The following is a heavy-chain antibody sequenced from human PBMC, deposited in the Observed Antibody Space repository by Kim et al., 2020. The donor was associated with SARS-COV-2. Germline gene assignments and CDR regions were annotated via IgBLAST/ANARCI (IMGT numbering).Heavy chain of an antibody. CDR3: AREIQPSTFSQLGKFKYGMDV. D-gene: IGHD6-6*01. Sequence: GGSLRLPCAASGFTFSSYSMNWVRQAPGKGLEWVSSISSSSSYRYYADSVKGRFTISRDNAKNSLYLQMNSLRAEDTAVYYCAREIQPSTFSQLGKFKYGMDVWGQGTTVTVSS. CDR1: GFTFSSYS. CDR2: ISSSSSYR. V-gene: IGHV3-21*01. J-gene: IGHJ6*02.